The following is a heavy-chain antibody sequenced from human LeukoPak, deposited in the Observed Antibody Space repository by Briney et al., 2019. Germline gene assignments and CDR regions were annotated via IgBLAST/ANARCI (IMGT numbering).Heavy chain of an antibody. CDR1: GYSFTSYW. CDR3: ARQAYCSSTSCYEDY. J-gene: IGHJ4*02. Sequence: GESLKISCKGSGYSFTSYWIGWVRQMPGKGLEWMGIIYPGDSDTRYSPSFQGQVTISADKSISTAYLQWSSLKASDTAMYYCARQAYCSSTSCYEDYWGQGTLVTVSS. CDR2: IYPGDSDT. V-gene: IGHV5-51*01. D-gene: IGHD2-2*01.